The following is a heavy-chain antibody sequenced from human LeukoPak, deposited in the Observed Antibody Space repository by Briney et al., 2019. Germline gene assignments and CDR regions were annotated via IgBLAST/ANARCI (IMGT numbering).Heavy chain of an antibody. CDR2: IKSKTVGGTV. J-gene: IGHJ4*02. CDR1: GFTFSNVW. Sequence: GGSLRLSCAASGFTFSNVWMSWVRQAPGKGLEWVGRIKSKTVGGTVDYAAPVKGRFTISRDDLKNTLYLEMNSLKTEDTAVYYCTKDHGSGSYYFDYWGQGTLVTVSS. V-gene: IGHV3-15*01. D-gene: IGHD3-10*01. CDR3: TKDHGSGSYYFDY.